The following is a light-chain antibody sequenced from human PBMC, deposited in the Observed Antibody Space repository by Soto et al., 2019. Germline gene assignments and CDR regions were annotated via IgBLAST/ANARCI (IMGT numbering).Light chain of an antibody. CDR3: QQYAGSPRT. Sequence: EIVLTQSPGTLSLSPGERATLFCRASQTITTSQLAWYQQKPCQAPRVLIFGASNRATGIPDRFSGSGSGTDFTLTISRLEPEDFAMYYCQQYAGSPRTVGEGTTVEIK. CDR1: QTITTSQ. J-gene: IGKJ4*01. V-gene: IGKV3-20*01. CDR2: GAS.